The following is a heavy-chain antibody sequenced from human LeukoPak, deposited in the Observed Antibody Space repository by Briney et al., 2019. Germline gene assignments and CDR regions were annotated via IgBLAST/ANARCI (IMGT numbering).Heavy chain of an antibody. CDR3: ARDKGGSSWYY. CDR2: FYYSGST. J-gene: IGHJ4*02. V-gene: IGHV4-39*02. CDR1: GGSVSSSSYY. Sequence: SETLSLTCTVSGGSVSSSSYYWGWIRQPPGKGLEWIGSFYYSGSTYYNPSLKSRVTISVDTSKNQFSLKLSSVTAADTAVYYCARDKGGSSWYYWGQGTLVTVSS. D-gene: IGHD6-13*01.